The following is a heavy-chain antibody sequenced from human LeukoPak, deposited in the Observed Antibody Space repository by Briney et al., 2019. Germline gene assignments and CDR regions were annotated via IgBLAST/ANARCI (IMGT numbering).Heavy chain of an antibody. CDR2: IRGGADDT. CDR3: ATTGFSGYDHPS. Sequence: GGSLRLSCAASGFTFRSYSMAWVRLAPGKGLEWVSVIRGGADDTSYADSVKGRFTISRDNSKNTLFLQMDGLRVEDTAVYYCATTGFSGYDHPSWGQGTLVTVSS. D-gene: IGHD5-12*01. J-gene: IGHJ5*02. CDR1: GFTFRSYS. V-gene: IGHV3-23*01.